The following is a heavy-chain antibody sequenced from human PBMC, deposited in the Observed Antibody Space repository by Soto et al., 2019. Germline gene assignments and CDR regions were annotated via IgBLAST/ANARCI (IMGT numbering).Heavy chain of an antibody. D-gene: IGHD4-17*01. CDR2: IWYDGSNK. V-gene: IGHV3-33*01. CDR3: ARGGGAYGDYEFDY. Sequence: QVQLVESGGGVVQPGRSLRLSCAASGFTFSSYGMHWVRQAPGKGLEWVAVIWYDGSNKYYADSVKGRFTISRDNSKNTLYLQMNGLGAEDTVVYYGARGGGAYGDYEFDYWGQGTLVTVSS. J-gene: IGHJ4*02. CDR1: GFTFSSYG.